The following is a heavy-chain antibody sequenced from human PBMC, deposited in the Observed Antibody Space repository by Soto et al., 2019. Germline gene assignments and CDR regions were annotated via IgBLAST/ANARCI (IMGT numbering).Heavy chain of an antibody. Sequence: EMQVVESGGGLVQPGGSLRLSCAASGFTFRIYAMRWVRQAPGKGLEWVSGISYSGGSTYYADSVKGRFTISRDNSKNRLYLQKNSMGAEDTAVYYGAKETRGNEYCGSISCGGGDRWGQGALVTVSS. J-gene: IGHJ5*02. CDR1: GFTFRIYA. V-gene: IGHV3-23*04. CDR2: ISYSGGST. CDR3: AKETRGNEYCGSISCGGGDR. D-gene: IGHD2-2*01.